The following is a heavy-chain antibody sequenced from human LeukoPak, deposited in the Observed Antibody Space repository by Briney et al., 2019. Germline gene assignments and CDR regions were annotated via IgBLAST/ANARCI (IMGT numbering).Heavy chain of an antibody. CDR3: ASKGPSLGYYDSKPDAFDI. J-gene: IGHJ3*02. V-gene: IGHV1-46*01. CDR2: INPGGGST. CDR1: GYTFTSYY. Sequence: GASVKVSCKASGYTFTSYYMHWVRQAPGQGLEWMGIINPGGGSTSYAQKFQGRVTMTRDMSTSTVYMELSSLRSEDTAVYYCASKGPSLGYYDSKPDAFDIWGQGTMVTVSS. D-gene: IGHD3-22*01.